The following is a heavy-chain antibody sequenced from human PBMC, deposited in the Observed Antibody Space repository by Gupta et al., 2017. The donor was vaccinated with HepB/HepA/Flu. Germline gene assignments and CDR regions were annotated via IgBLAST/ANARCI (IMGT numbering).Heavy chain of an antibody. D-gene: IGHD6-6*01. J-gene: IGHJ6*02. CDR1: GLTFGPYD. CDR2: ISGSGGST. V-gene: IGHV3-23*01. CDR3: AKKQLAGYYYYGMDV. Sequence: EVQLLESGGGLVQPGGSLRLSCAASGLTFGPYDMCWVRQAPGKGLEWVSAISGSGGSTYYADSVKGRFTISRDNSKNTLYLQMNSLRAEDTAVYYCAKKQLAGYYYYGMDVWGQGTTVTVSS.